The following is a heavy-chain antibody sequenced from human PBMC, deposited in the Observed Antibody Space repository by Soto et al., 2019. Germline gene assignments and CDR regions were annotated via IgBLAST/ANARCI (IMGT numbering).Heavy chain of an antibody. V-gene: IGHV4-38-2*01. Sequence: ETLSLTCPVSGYSISSGSYWGWIRQPPGKGPEWIASIYHGGTTFYNPSLKSRITISVDTSHNQFSLNLRSVTAADTAVYYCARAHVMVVAGNTFDYWGHGTLVTVSS. CDR2: IYHGGTT. CDR1: GYSISSGSY. CDR3: ARAHVMVVAGNTFDY. D-gene: IGHD6-19*01. J-gene: IGHJ4*01.